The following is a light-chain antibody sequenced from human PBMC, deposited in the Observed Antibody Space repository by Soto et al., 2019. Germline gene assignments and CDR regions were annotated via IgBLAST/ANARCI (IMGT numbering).Light chain of an antibody. V-gene: IGKV3-20*01. CDR3: QKYGSSPIN. Sequence: EIVLTPSPGTLSLSPVDRATLSCRASQSVSSSYLAWYQQKPGQAPRLLIYGASTRATGIPDRFSGDGSVTHFTLTISRLEAEDFVMYYCQKYGSSPINCGQGTRLEIK. CDR2: GAS. J-gene: IGKJ5*01. CDR1: QSVSSSY.